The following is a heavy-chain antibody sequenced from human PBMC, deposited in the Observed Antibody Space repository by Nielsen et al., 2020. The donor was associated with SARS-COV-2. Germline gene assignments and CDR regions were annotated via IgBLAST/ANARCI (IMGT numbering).Heavy chain of an antibody. CDR2: INPSGGST. V-gene: IGHV1-46*01. Sequence: ASVKVSCKASGYTFTSYYMHWVRQAPGQGLEWMGIINPSGGSTSYAQKFQGRVTMTRDTSANTAYMDLSSLRSEDTAVYYCARRATRFHFDFWGQGTLVTVSS. J-gene: IGHJ4*02. CDR3: ARRATRFHFDF. CDR1: GYTFTSYY. D-gene: IGHD2-2*01.